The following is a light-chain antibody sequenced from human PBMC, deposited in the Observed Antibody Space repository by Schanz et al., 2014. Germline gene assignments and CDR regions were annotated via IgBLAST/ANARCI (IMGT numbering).Light chain of an antibody. CDR3: AAWDDSLNGWV. CDR1: SSNIGAGYD. J-gene: IGLJ3*02. Sequence: QSVLTQPPSMSGAPGQRVTISCTGSSSNIGAGYDVHWYQQLPGTAPKLLIYANSNRPSGVPDRFSGSKSGASASLAITGLQAEDEADYYCAAWDDSLNGWVFGGGTKLTVL. V-gene: IGLV1-40*01. CDR2: ANS.